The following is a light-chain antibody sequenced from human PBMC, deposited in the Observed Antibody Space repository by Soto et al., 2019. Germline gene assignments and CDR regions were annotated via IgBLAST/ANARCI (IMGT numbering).Light chain of an antibody. CDR2: EGS. CDR3: CSYAGSTTSVV. J-gene: IGLJ2*01. CDR1: SRDVGSYNL. V-gene: IGLV2-23*01. Sequence: QSALTQPDSVSGSPGQSITISCTGTSRDVGSYNLVSWYQQHPGKAPKLMIYEGSKRPSGVSNRFSGSKSGNTASLTISGLQAEYEDDYYCCSYAGSTTSVVFVGGTKLTVL.